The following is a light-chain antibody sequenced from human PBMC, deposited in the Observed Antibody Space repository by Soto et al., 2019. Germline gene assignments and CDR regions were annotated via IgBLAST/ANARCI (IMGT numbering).Light chain of an antibody. CDR1: QSVSSNY. J-gene: IGKJ2*01. V-gene: IGKV3-20*01. Sequence: EIVLTQSPGTLSLSPGERATLSCRASQSVSSNYLAWYQQKPGQAPRLLLYGASSRATGIPGRISGSGSGTDFTLTISRLEPEDFAVFYCQQYGSSPYTFGQGTKLEIK. CDR2: GAS. CDR3: QQYGSSPYT.